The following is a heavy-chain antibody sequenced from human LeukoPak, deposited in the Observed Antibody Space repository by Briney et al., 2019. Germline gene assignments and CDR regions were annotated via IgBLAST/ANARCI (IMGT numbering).Heavy chain of an antibody. V-gene: IGHV4-34*01. Sequence: GSLRLSCAASGFTFSSYAMSWVRQAPGKGLEWIGEINHSGSTNYNPSLKSRVTISVDTSKNQFSLKLSSVTAADTAVYYCARYCSGGSCVEGDYWGQGTLVTVSS. J-gene: IGHJ4*02. CDR1: GFTFSSYA. D-gene: IGHD2-15*01. CDR3: ARYCSGGSCVEGDY. CDR2: INHSGST.